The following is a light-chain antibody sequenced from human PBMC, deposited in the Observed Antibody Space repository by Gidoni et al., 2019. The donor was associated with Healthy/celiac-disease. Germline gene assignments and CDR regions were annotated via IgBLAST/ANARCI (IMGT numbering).Light chain of an antibody. Sequence: SSELTQPPSASVPPGQTASITCSGDKLGDKYACWYQRKPGQSPVLVIYQDSKRPSGIPERFSGSNSGNTATLTISGTQAMDEADYYCQAWDSSTAVFGGGTKLTVL. CDR2: QDS. J-gene: IGLJ2*01. V-gene: IGLV3-1*01. CDR1: KLGDKY. CDR3: QAWDSSTAV.